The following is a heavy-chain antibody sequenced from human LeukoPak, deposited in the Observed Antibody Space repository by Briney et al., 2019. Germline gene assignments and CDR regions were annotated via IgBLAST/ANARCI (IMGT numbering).Heavy chain of an antibody. Sequence: PGGSLRLSCAASGFTFDGYAMHWVRQAPGKGLEWVSLISGDGGSTYYADSVKGRFTISRDNSKNSLYLQMHSLRTEDTALYYCASGPYYDSSGYYPCDYWGQGTLVTVSS. CDR2: ISGDGGST. CDR3: ASGPYYDSSGYYPCDY. D-gene: IGHD3-22*01. V-gene: IGHV3-43*02. J-gene: IGHJ4*02. CDR1: GFTFDGYA.